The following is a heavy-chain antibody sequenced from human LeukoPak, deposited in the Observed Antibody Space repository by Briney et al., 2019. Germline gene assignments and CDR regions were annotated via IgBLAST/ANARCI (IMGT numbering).Heavy chain of an antibody. CDR1: RFTFSSYA. CDR3: AKDGGYYYGSGSYFWFDP. Sequence: PGGSLRLSWAASRFTFSSYAMSWVRQAPGKGLKWVSAISGSGGSTYYADSVKGRFTISRDNSKNTLYLQMNSLGAEDTAIYYCAKDGGYYYGSGSYFWFDPWGQGTLVTVSS. D-gene: IGHD3-10*01. J-gene: IGHJ5*02. CDR2: ISGSGGST. V-gene: IGHV3-23*01.